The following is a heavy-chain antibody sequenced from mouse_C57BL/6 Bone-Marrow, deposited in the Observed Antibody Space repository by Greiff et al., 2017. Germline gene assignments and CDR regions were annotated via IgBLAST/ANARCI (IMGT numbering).Heavy chain of an antibody. CDR1: GYTFTSYW. CDR3: ARWVYYDSGGY. D-gene: IGHD1-1*01. J-gene: IGHJ2*01. CDR2: IHPNSGST. Sequence: QVQLQQPGAELVKPGASVKLSCKASGYTFTSYWMHWVKQRPGQGLEWIGMIHPNSGSTNYNEKFKSKATLTVDKSSSTAYMQLSSMTSEDSAVYYCARWVYYDSGGYWGQGTTLTVSS. V-gene: IGHV1-64*01.